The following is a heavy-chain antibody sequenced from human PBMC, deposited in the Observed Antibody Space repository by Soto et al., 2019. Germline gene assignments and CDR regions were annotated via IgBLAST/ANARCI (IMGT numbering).Heavy chain of an antibody. V-gene: IGHV3-7*01. CDR3: ARAAS. CDR1: GFTFSSQW. CDR2: INEDGSQK. Sequence: GGSLRLSCAASGFTFSSQWMSWVRQAPGKGLEWVASINEDGSQKYFVDSVKGRFAISRDNTNNSLYLQMNRLTPQDSAVYYCARAASWGQGTLVTVSS. J-gene: IGHJ5*02.